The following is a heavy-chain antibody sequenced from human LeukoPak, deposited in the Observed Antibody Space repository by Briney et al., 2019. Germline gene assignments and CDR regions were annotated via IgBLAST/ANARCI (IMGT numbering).Heavy chain of an antibody. CDR3: ARRTGSNYPFDA. D-gene: IGHD1-1*01. V-gene: IGHV5-51*01. CDR2: MYPGGSDI. Sequence: ESLKISCKGSGYSFSNYYSDWLRQLPGKGLEWMGVMYPGGSDIRYSPSFQCKVTTSAHKSIDTTYLQWSTLKASDSAMYYCARRTGSNYPFDAWGQGTLVTVPS. CDR1: GYSFSNYY. J-gene: IGHJ4*02.